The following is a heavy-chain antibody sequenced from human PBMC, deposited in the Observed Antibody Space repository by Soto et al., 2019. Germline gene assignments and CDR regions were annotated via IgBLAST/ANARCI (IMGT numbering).Heavy chain of an antibody. CDR1: GGSISSSSYY. CDR2: IYYSGST. V-gene: IGHV4-39*01. Sequence: SETLSLTCTVSGGSISSSSYYWGWIRQPPGKGLEWIGSIYYSGSTYYNPSLKSRVTISVDTSKNQFSLKLSSVTAADTAVYYCARGSPASERRAVFIDYWGQGTLVT. J-gene: IGHJ4*02. D-gene: IGHD3-10*02. CDR3: ARGSPASERRAVFIDY.